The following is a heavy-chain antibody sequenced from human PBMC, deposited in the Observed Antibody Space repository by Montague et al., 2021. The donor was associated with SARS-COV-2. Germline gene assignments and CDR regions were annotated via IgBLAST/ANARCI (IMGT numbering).Heavy chain of an antibody. CDR2: TYYRSKWYN. CDR1: GDSVASHSAT. CDR3: ARAYCGGDCYFYWYFDL. D-gene: IGHD2-21*02. V-gene: IGHV6-1*01. Sequence: CAISGDSVASHSATWDWNRHAPSRRLEWLGRTYYRSKWYNDYAVSVKSRVIINPDTSNNRISLQLNSVTPEDTAVYYCARAYCGGDCYFYWYFDLWGRGTLVTVPS. J-gene: IGHJ2*01.